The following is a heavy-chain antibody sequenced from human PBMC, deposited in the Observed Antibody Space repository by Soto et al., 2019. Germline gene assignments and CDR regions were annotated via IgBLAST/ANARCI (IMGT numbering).Heavy chain of an antibody. J-gene: IGHJ6*02. CDR3: ARSQGSSTSLEIYYYYYYGMDV. CDR1: GGTFGSYA. D-gene: IGHD2-2*01. V-gene: IGHV1-69*01. CDR2: IIPIPGTA. Sequence: QVPLVQSGAEVKKPGSSVKVSCKASGGTFGSYAISWVRQAPGQGLEWMGGIIPIPGTANYAQKFQGRVTIAADESTSIAYMELSSLRSEDTAVYYCARSQGSSTSLEIYYYYYYGMDVWGQGTTVTVSS.